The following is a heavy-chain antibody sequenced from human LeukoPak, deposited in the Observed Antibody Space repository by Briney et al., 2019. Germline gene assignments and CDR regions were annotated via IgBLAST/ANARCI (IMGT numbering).Heavy chain of an antibody. V-gene: IGHV3-66*01. CDR3: ARVQFQWFDP. CDR2: IYGGGDA. D-gene: IGHD6-19*01. CDR1: GFTFSITY. Sequence: GESLRLSCTASGFTFSITYMAWVRQAPGKGLEWVSVIYGGGDAYYADSVKGRFIIARDNSKKTLSLQMNNLRVDDTAVYYCARVQFQWFDPWGPGTLVTVSS. J-gene: IGHJ5*02.